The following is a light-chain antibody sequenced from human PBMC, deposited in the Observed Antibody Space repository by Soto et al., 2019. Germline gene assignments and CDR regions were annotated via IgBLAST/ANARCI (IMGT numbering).Light chain of an antibody. Sequence: EIVMTQSPATLSVSPGETATISYRASQSVSSNLGWYQQKPGQAPRLLIYGASTRATGIPARFSGSGSGTEFTLTISSLQSEDSAVYICQQYKDLRTFGQGTQVEI. J-gene: IGKJ1*01. V-gene: IGKV3-15*01. CDR1: QSVSSN. CDR3: QQYKDLRT. CDR2: GAS.